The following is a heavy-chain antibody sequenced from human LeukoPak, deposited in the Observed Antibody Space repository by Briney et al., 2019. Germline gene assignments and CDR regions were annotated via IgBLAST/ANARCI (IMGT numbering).Heavy chain of an antibody. J-gene: IGHJ4*02. CDR1: GFTFSSYA. Sequence: PGRSLRLSCAASGFTFSSYAMHWVRQAPGKGLEWVAVISYDGSNKYYADSVKGRFTISRDNSKNTLYLQMNSLRAEDTAVYYYARDKVVTIDYWGQGTLVTVSS. D-gene: IGHD4-23*01. CDR2: ISYDGSNK. CDR3: ARDKVVTIDY. V-gene: IGHV3-30*01.